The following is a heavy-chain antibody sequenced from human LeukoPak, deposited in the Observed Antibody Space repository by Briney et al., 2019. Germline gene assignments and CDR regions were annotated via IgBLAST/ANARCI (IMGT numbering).Heavy chain of an antibody. J-gene: IGHJ4*02. CDR3: AKEDLVGAAYFDY. CDR1: GFTFSAYT. D-gene: IGHD1-26*01. V-gene: IGHV3-23*01. CDR2: IGSGFSA. Sequence: GGSLRLSCAASGFTFSAYTMNWVRQAPGKGLEWVSAIGSGFSAYYTDSVKGRFTISRDNSKNTLYLQMNSLRAEDTAVYYCAKEDLVGAAYFDYWGQGTLVTVSS.